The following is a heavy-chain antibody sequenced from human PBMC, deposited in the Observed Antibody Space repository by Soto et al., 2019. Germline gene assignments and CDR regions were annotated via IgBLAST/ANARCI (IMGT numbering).Heavy chain of an antibody. CDR1: GYTFTSYA. CDR3: ARPLSPVRVIADLNGFDY. J-gene: IGHJ4*02. V-gene: IGHV1-3*01. Sequence: ASVKVSCKASGYTFTSYAMHWVRQAPGQRLEWMGWINAGNGNTKYSQKFQGRVTITRDTSASTAYMELSSLRSEDTAVYYCARPLSPVRVIADLNGFDYWGQGTLVTVSS. D-gene: IGHD2-21*01. CDR2: INAGNGNT.